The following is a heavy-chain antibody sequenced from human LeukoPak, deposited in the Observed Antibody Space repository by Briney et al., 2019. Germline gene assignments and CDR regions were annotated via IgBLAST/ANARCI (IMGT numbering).Heavy chain of an antibody. D-gene: IGHD1-26*01. CDR3: YSGSTYYNPSLKSRVTISVDTSKNQFSLKLSSVTAADTAVYYCARHEWLPESNWCDS. CDR1: RGSLSSSIYC. CDR2: IYFSGSN. Sequence: SETLSLTCTVSRGSLSSSIYCWGWIRHPPGKGRGWLGYIYFSGSNYYNPPLKSRVPIPVDTPKTHFTLKSTAVAPTTTPVSNYYSGSTYYNPSLKSRVTISVDTSKNQFSLKLSSVTAADTAVYYCARHEWLPESNWCDSWGQGTLVTVSS. J-gene: IGHJ5*01. V-gene: IGHV4-39*06.